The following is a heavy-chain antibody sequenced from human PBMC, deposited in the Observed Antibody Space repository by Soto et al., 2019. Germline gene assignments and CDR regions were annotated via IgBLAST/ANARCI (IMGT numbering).Heavy chain of an antibody. CDR1: GFTFSSYS. V-gene: IGHV3-21*01. Sequence: EVQLVESGGGLVKPGGSLRLSCAASGFTFSSYSMNWVRQAPGKGLEWVSSISSSSSYIYYADSVKGRFTISRDNAKNSLYLQMNSLRAEDTAVYYCARVDGYNPPFDYWGQGTLVTVSS. CDR2: ISSSSSYI. D-gene: IGHD5-12*01. J-gene: IGHJ4*02. CDR3: ARVDGYNPPFDY.